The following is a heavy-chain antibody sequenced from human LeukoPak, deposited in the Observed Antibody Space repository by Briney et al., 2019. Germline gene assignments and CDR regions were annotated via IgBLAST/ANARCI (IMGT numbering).Heavy chain of an antibody. Sequence: SETLSLTCTVSGGSISSYYWSWIRQPPGKGLEWIGEINHSGSTNYNPSLKSRVTISVDTSKNQFSLKLSSVTAADTAVYYCARKRGLRRQLVQNWFDPWGQGTLVTVSS. V-gene: IGHV4-34*01. D-gene: IGHD6-13*01. CDR3: ARKRGLRRQLVQNWFDP. CDR1: GGSISSYY. J-gene: IGHJ5*02. CDR2: INHSGST.